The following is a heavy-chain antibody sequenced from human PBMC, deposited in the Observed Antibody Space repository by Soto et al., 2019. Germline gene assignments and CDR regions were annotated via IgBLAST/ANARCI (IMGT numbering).Heavy chain of an antibody. CDR3: ARRAETNGWNGFGADKYYFDF. Sequence: ASVKVSCKASGYTFTGYDIYWVRQATGQGLEWMGWMKPNTGNSGYAQKFQGRVTMTSDTSISTAHMELSSLRSEDTAVYYCARRAETNGWNGFGADKYYFDFWGQGTLVTVSS. CDR2: MKPNTGNS. CDR1: GYTFTGYD. V-gene: IGHV1-8*01. D-gene: IGHD1-1*01. J-gene: IGHJ4*02.